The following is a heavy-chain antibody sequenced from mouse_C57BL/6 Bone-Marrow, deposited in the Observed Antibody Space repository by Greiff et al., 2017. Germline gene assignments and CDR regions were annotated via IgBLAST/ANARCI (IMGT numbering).Heavy chain of an antibody. Sequence: DVKLVESGGGLVKPGGSLKLSCAASGFTFSSYAMSWVRQTPEKRLEWVATISDGGSYTYYPDNVKGRFTISRDNAKNNLYLQMSHLKSEDTAMYYCARGTTVVAGDYWGQGTTLTVSS. D-gene: IGHD1-1*01. V-gene: IGHV5-4*03. CDR2: ISDGGSYT. CDR1: GFTFSSYA. CDR3: ARGTTVVAGDY. J-gene: IGHJ2*01.